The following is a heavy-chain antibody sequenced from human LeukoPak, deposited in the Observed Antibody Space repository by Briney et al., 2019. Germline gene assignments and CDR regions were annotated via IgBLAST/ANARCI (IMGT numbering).Heavy chain of an antibody. Sequence: PGGSLRLSCAASGFTFSIYTMNWVRQAPGKGLEWVSSISSSSSYIYYADSVKGRFTISRDNAKNSLYLQMNSLRAEDTAVYYCARAKYDSSGYYGILDYWGQGTLVTVSS. CDR2: ISSSSSYI. CDR3: ARAKYDSSGYYGILDY. V-gene: IGHV3-21*01. D-gene: IGHD3-22*01. CDR1: GFTFSIYT. J-gene: IGHJ4*02.